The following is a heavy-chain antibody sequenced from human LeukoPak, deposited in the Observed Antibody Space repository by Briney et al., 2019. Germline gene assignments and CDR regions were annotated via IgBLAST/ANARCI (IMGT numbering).Heavy chain of an antibody. CDR3: AREGRPVAGAANYFDC. J-gene: IGHJ4*02. Sequence: GASVKVSCKASGYTFSSSYGISWVRQAPGQGLEWMGWISGYNGNTNYAQKFQGRVTLTTDTSTSTTYMELRSLRSDDTAVYYCAREGRPVAGAANYFDCWGQGTLVTVSS. CDR1: GYTFSSSYG. V-gene: IGHV1-18*01. CDR2: ISGYNGNT. D-gene: IGHD6-19*01.